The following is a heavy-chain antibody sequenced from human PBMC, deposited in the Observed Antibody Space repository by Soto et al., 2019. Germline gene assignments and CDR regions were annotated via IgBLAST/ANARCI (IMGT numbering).Heavy chain of an antibody. CDR3: ARHGYSYGGGYFDY. D-gene: IGHD5-18*01. Sequence: GGSLRLSFAAAGFTVSSNYMSWVRQAPGKGLEWVSVIYSGGSAYYADSVKGRFTISRDNSKNTLYLQMNSLRAEDTAVYYCARHGYSYGGGYFDYWGQGTLVTVSS. CDR2: IYSGGSA. CDR1: GFTVSSNY. V-gene: IGHV3-66*04. J-gene: IGHJ4*02.